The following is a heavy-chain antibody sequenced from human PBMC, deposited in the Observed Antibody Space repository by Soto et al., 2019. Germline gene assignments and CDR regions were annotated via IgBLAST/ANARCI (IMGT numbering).Heavy chain of an antibody. Sequence: GGSLRLSCAASGFTFSSYAMHWVRQAPGKGLEWVAVISYDGSNKYYADSVKGRFTISRDNSKNTLYLQMNSLRAEDTAVYYCARGSSLSVVVAALDYWGQGTLVTVSS. J-gene: IGHJ4*02. CDR1: GFTFSSYA. D-gene: IGHD2-15*01. CDR2: ISYDGSNK. CDR3: ARGSSLSVVVAALDY. V-gene: IGHV3-30-3*01.